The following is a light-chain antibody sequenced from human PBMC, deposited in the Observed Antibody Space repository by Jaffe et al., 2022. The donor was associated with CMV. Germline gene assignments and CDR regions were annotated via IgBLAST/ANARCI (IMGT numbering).Light chain of an antibody. V-gene: IGKV4-1*01. Sequence: DIVMTQSPDSLAVSLGERATINCKSSQSVLYSSNNKNFLAWYQQKPGQAPKLLIYWASTRESGVPDRFSGSGSGTDFTLTISSLQVEDVAVYYCQQYHSIPITFGQGTRLEIK. J-gene: IGKJ5*01. CDR3: QQYHSIPIT. CDR1: QSVLYSSNNKNF. CDR2: WAS.